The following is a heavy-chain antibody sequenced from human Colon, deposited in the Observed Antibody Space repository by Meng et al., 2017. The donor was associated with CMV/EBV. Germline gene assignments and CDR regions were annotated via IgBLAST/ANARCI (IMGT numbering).Heavy chain of an antibody. CDR2: MFYSGST. CDR1: GGSISSYY. D-gene: IGHD3-16*01. V-gene: IGHV4-59*01. Sequence: SETLSLTCTVSGGSISSYYWSWIRQPPGKGLEWIGYMFYSGSTNYNPSLKSRVTISLDTSKNQFSPKLSSVTAADTAVYYCARSGGVSPRRTYFDYWGQGTLVTVSS. J-gene: IGHJ4*02. CDR3: ARSGGVSPRRTYFDY.